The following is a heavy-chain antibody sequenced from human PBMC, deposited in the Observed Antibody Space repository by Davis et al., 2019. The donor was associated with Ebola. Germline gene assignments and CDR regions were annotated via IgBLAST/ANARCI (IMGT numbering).Heavy chain of an antibody. Sequence: PGGSLRLSCAASGFTFSSYWMHWVRQAPGKGLVWVSRINSDGSSTSYADSVKGRFTISRDNAKNTLYLQMNSLRAEDTAVYYCARGYCTGGVCRNYYYYGMDVWGQGTTVTVSS. CDR1: GFTFSSYW. D-gene: IGHD2-8*02. V-gene: IGHV3-74*01. CDR2: INSDGSST. J-gene: IGHJ6*02. CDR3: ARGYCTGGVCRNYYYYGMDV.